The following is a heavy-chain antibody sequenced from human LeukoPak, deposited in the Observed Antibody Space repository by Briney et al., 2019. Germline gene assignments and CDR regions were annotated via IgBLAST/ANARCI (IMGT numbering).Heavy chain of an antibody. CDR3: ASGRRDGYNFAY. CDR1: GYSISSGYY. CDR2: IYHSGST. J-gene: IGHJ4*02. D-gene: IGHD5-24*01. Sequence: PSETLSLTCTVSGYSISSGYYWGWIRQPPGKGLEWIGSIYHSGSTYYNPTLKSRVTISVDTSKNQFSLKLSSVTAADTAVYYCASGRRDGYNFAYWGQGTLVTVSS. V-gene: IGHV4-38-2*02.